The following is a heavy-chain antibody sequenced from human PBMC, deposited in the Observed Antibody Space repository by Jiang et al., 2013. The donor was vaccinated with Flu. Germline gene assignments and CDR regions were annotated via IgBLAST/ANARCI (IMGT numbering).Heavy chain of an antibody. D-gene: IGHD2-15*01. Sequence: GLVQPGGSLRLSCAASGFTFSSYWMSWVRQAPGKGLEWVANIKQDGSEKYYVDSVKGRFTISRDNAKNSLYLQMNSLRAEDTAVYYCARALGDCSGGSCYGFDPWGQGTLVTVSP. CDR1: GFTFSSYW. CDR2: IKQDGSEK. V-gene: IGHV3-7*03. CDR3: ARALGDCSGGSCYGFDP. J-gene: IGHJ5*02.